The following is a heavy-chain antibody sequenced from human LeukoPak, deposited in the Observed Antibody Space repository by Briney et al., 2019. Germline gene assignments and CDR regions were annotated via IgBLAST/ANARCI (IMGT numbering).Heavy chain of an antibody. J-gene: IGHJ4*02. Sequence: GGSLRLSCAASGFSVSFNYMSWVRQAPGKGLEWVSVIYSGGRTYYADAVKGRFTISRDNSKNTLYLQMNSLRAEDTAVYYCARDGRLGAPFDYWGQGTLVTVSS. CDR2: IYSGGRT. CDR3: ARDGRLGAPFDY. CDR1: GFSVSFNY. V-gene: IGHV3-53*01. D-gene: IGHD3-10*01.